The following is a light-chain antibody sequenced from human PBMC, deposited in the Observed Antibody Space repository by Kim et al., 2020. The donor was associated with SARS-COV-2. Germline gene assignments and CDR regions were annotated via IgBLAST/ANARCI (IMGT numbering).Light chain of an antibody. CDR1: QIVSIN. CDR3: QQTFSTQYS. J-gene: IGKJ2*03. Sequence: SASVGDRVTLTCRATQIVSINLNWYQQRPGKAPRLLIYGASTLQSVVPSRFSGSGSGTGFTLTISSLQPEDFAIYYCQQTFSTQYSFGQGTKLEI. V-gene: IGKV1-39*01. CDR2: GAS.